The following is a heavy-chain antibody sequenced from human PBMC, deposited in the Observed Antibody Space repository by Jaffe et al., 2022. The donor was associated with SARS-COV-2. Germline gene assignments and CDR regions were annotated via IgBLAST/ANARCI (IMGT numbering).Heavy chain of an antibody. CDR2: ISWNSGSI. V-gene: IGHV3-9*01. D-gene: IGHD3-10*01. CDR1: GFTFDDYA. CDR3: AKDYVGDRGYYYYGMDV. J-gene: IGHJ6*02. Sequence: EVQLVESGGGLVQPGRSLRLSCAASGFTFDDYAMHWVRQAPGKGLEWVSGISWNSGSIGYADSVKGRFTISRDNAKNSLYLQMNSLRAEDTALYYCAKDYVGDRGYYYYGMDVWGQGTTVTVSS.